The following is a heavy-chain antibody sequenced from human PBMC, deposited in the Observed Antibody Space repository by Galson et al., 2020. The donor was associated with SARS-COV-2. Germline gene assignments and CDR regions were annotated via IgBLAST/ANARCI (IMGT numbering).Heavy chain of an antibody. CDR1: GGSISSDY. Sequence: SETLSLTCTVSGGSISSDYWSWIRQPPGKGLEWIGYVHHSENTNYNPSLKSRVTISVDTSKNQFSLRLRSVSAADTAVYYCAREDYYGSGGYFYYGVAVWGQGTTFIVSS. CDR3: AREDYYGSGGYFYYGVAV. J-gene: IGHJ6*02. CDR2: VHHSENT. V-gene: IGHV4-59*01. D-gene: IGHD3-10*01.